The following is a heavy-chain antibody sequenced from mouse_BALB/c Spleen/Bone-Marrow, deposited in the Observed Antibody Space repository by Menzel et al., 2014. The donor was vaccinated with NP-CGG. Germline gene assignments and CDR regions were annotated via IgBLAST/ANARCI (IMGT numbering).Heavy chain of an antibody. J-gene: IGHJ4*01. CDR3: ARGAYYYGGSYYAMDY. CDR2: ISSGSSTI. Sequence: EVQLEDSGGGLMQPGGSRKLSCAASGFTFSSFAMHWVRQAPEKGLEWVAYISSGSSTIYYADTVKGRFTISRDNPKNSVLLKRTSLRAEDTAMYYCARGAYYYGGSYYAMDYWGEAASINVSS. D-gene: IGHD1-1*01. CDR1: GFTFSSFA. V-gene: IGHV5-17*02.